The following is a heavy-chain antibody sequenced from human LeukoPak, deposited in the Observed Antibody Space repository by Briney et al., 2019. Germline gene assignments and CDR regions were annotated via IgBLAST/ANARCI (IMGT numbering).Heavy chain of an antibody. CDR1: GFTFSDST. D-gene: IGHD3-16*01. V-gene: IGHV3-21*01. CDR2: INSAGSTT. Sequence: GGSLRLSCAASGFTFSDSTMNWVRQASGKGLEWVASINSAGSTTHYADSVKGRLTISRDNAKNSLYLQLNSLRAEDTAVYYCVRGDTRDYWGQGTLITVSS. J-gene: IGHJ4*02. CDR3: VRGDTRDY.